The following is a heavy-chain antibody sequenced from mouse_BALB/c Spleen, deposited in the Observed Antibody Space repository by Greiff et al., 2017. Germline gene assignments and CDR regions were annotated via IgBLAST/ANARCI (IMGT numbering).Heavy chain of an antibody. CDR3: ARPGSSYRYFDV. V-gene: IGHV3-2*02. D-gene: IGHD1-1*01. J-gene: IGHJ1*01. CDR1: GYSITSDYA. Sequence: EVKLQESGPGLVKPSQSLSLTCTVTGYSITSDYAWNWIRQFPGNKLEWMGYISYSGSTSYNPSLKSRISITRDTSKNQFFLQLNSVTTEDTATYYCARPGSSYRYFDVWGAGTTVTVSS. CDR2: ISYSGST.